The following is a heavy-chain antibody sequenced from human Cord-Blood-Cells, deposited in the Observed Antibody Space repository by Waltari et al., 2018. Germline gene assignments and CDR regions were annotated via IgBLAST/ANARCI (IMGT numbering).Heavy chain of an antibody. D-gene: IGHD2-15*01. Sequence: QVQLQESGPGLVKPSETLSLTCAVSGYSISSGYYWGWIRQPPGKGLEWIGSIYPSGSTYYNPSLKSRVTISVDTSKNQFSLKLSSVTAADTAVYYCARVGAYCSGGSCYSDYWGQGTLVTVSS. CDR3: ARVGAYCSGGSCYSDY. V-gene: IGHV4-38-2*01. CDR2: IYPSGST. CDR1: GYSISSGYY. J-gene: IGHJ4*02.